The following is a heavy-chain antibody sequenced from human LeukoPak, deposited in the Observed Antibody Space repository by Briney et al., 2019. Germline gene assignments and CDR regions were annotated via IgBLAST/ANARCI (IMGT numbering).Heavy chain of an antibody. Sequence: GGSLRLSCAASGLTFSRYGMHWVRQAPGKGLEWVSGINGGGGSTYYADSVKGRFTISRDNSKNTLYLQMSSLRAEDTAVYYCAKVSGYTSGWYVDFDCWGQGSLVTVSS. CDR3: AKVSGYTSGWYVDFDC. D-gene: IGHD6-19*01. CDR2: INGGGGST. V-gene: IGHV3-23*01. J-gene: IGHJ4*02. CDR1: GLTFSRYG.